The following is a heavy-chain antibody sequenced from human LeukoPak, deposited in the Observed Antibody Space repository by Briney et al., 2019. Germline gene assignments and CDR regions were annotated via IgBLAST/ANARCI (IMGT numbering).Heavy chain of an antibody. Sequence: SETLSLTCAVYGGSFSGYYWSWIRQPPGKGLEWIGEINHSGSTNYNPSLKSRVTILVDTSKNQFSLKLSSVTAADTAVYYCARWFGAIDYWGQGTLVTVSS. V-gene: IGHV4-34*01. CDR2: INHSGST. D-gene: IGHD3-10*01. CDR3: ARWFGAIDY. CDR1: GGSFSGYY. J-gene: IGHJ4*02.